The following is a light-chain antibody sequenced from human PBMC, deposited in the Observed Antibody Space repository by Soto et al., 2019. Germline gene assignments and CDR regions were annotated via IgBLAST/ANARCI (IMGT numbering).Light chain of an antibody. CDR3: GTWDSSLSVWV. Sequence: QSVLTQPPSVSAAPGQKVTISCYGSSSNIGNNYVSWYQQLPGTAPKVLIYENNKRPSGIPDRFSGSKSGTSATLGITGLQTGDEADYYCGTWDSSLSVWVFGGGTKLTVL. CDR1: SSNIGNNY. V-gene: IGLV1-51*02. CDR2: ENN. J-gene: IGLJ3*02.